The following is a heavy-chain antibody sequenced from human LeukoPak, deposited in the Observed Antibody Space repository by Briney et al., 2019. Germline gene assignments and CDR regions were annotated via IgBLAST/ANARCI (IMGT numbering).Heavy chain of an antibody. J-gene: IGHJ4*02. V-gene: IGHV4-59*02. CDR1: GGSVSHYY. D-gene: IGHD1-1*01. Sequence: SETLSLTCNVSGGSVSHYYWSWIRQPAGKGLEWIGYMYYGGSSNYNPSLKSRVTISIDTSKNQFSLKLNSVTAADTAVYYCAGPTYMSATGYFDYWGQGILVTVSS. CDR3: AGPTYMSATGYFDY. CDR2: MYYGGSS.